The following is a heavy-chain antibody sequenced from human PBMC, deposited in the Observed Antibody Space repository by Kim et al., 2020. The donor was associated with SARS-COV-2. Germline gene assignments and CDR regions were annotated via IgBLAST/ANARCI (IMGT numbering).Heavy chain of an antibody. J-gene: IGHJ4*02. CDR1: GGSISRYY. CDR2: IYYNGGT. Sequence: SETLSLTCTVSGGSISRYYWSWIRQPPGKGLEWIGQIYYNGGTKYSPSFESRVTISVDTSKNQFSLRLGSVTAADTAVYFCARHYSTGWYTFDYWGQGTLVTVSP. D-gene: IGHD6-19*01. V-gene: IGHV4-59*08. CDR3: ARHYSTGWYTFDY.